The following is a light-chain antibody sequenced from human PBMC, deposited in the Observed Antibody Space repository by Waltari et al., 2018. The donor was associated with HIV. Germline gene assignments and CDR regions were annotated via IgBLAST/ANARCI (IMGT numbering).Light chain of an antibody. Sequence: EIVMTQSPDSLAASLGERATINCKSNQTVLYTSNTKNYLAWYQQKPGQPPKLLIYWASTRESGVPDRFSGSGSGTDFTLTIRSLQAEDVAVYYCQQYFSTPWTFGQGTKVEIK. J-gene: IGKJ1*01. CDR3: QQYFSTPWT. V-gene: IGKV4-1*01. CDR1: QTVLYTSNTKNY. CDR2: WAS.